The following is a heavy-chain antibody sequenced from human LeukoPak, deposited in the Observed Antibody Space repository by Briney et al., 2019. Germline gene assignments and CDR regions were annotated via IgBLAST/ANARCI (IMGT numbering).Heavy chain of an antibody. Sequence: GGSLRLSCAASGFTFSSFGMHWVRQAPGKGLEWVAVISYDGSNPYYADSVKGRFTISRDNSKNTLYLQMNSLRAEDTAVYYCAKDHYDYIGGTYRDFDYWGQGTLVTVSS. CDR1: GFTFSSFG. D-gene: IGHD3-16*02. CDR2: ISYDGSNP. V-gene: IGHV3-30*18. J-gene: IGHJ4*02. CDR3: AKDHYDYIGGTYRDFDY.